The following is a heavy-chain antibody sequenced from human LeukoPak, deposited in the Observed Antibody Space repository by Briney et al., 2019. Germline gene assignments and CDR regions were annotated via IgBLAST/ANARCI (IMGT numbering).Heavy chain of an antibody. CDR3: ASSHSYYFFDY. V-gene: IGHV4-39*01. CDR2: IYYSGST. D-gene: IGHD1-26*01. CDR1: GGSISSSSYY. Sequence: SETLSLTCTVSGGSISSSSYYWGWIRQPPGKGLEWIGSIYYSGSTYYNPSLKSRVTISVDTSKNQFSLKLSSVTAADTAVYYCASSHSYYFFDYWGQGTLVTVSS. J-gene: IGHJ4*02.